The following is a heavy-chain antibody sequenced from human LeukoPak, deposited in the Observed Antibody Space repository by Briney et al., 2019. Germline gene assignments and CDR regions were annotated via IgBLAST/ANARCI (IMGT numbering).Heavy chain of an antibody. J-gene: IGHJ5*02. CDR2: IYYSGST. V-gene: IGHV4-39*07. CDR3: ARDLVRKDYDILTGPGGRNVGGWFDP. Sequence: SETLSLTCTVSGGSISSSSYYWGWIRQPPGKGLEWIGSIYYSGSTYYNPSLKSRVTISVDTSKNQFSLKLSSVTAADTAVYYCARDLVRKDYDILTGPGGRNVGGWFDPWGQGTLVTVSS. D-gene: IGHD3-9*01. CDR1: GGSISSSSYY.